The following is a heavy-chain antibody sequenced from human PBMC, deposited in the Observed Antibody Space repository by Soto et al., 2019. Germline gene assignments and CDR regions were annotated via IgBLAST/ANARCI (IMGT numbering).Heavy chain of an antibody. CDR2: INHSGST. CDR1: GGSISSGDYY. D-gene: IGHD3-9*01. J-gene: IGHJ6*02. Sequence: PSETLSLTCTVSGGSISSGDYYWSWIRQPPGKGLEWIGEINHSGSTNYNPSLKSRVTISVDTSKNQFSLKLSSVTAADTAVYYGARDRHILTGYYINYYYGMDVWGQGTTVTVSS. V-gene: IGHV4-39*07. CDR3: ARDRHILTGYYINYYYGMDV.